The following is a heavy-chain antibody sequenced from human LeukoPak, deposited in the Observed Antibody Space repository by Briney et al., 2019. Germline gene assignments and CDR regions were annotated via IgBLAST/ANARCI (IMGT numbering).Heavy chain of an antibody. CDR3: ARDYPTFGVVSIFDY. J-gene: IGHJ4*02. CDR2: TKQDGSEK. Sequence: PGGSLRLSCAASGFTFSSYWMTWVRQAPGKGLEWVANTKQDGSEKYYVDSVKGRFTIFRDNAKNSLYLQMNSLRAEDTAVYYCARDYPTFGVVSIFDYWGQGTLVSVSS. V-gene: IGHV3-7*01. CDR1: GFTFSSYW. D-gene: IGHD3-3*01.